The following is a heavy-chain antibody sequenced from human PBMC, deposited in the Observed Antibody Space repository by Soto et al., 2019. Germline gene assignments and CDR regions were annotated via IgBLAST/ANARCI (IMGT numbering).Heavy chain of an antibody. V-gene: IGHV1-69*02. Sequence: SVKVSCKAPGGAFGSYTISWVQQAPGQGLEWMGRIIPILGIANYAQKFQGRVTITADKSTSTAYMELSSLRSEDTAVYYCARFDYYDSSGYHAVAWGQGTLVTVSS. J-gene: IGHJ4*02. D-gene: IGHD3-22*01. CDR3: ARFDYYDSSGYHAVA. CDR2: IIPILGIA. CDR1: GGAFGSYT.